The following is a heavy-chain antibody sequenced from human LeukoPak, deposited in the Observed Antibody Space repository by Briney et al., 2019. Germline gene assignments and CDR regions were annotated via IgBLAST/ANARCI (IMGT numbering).Heavy chain of an antibody. D-gene: IGHD3-3*01. J-gene: IGHJ1*01. V-gene: IGHV3-30*03. CDR1: GFTFSSYG. CDR3: ATDPQQTDTHYYDFWSGYSSVYFQH. Sequence: GGSLRLSCAASGFTFSSYGMHWVRQAPGKGLEWVAVISYDGSNKYYADSVKGRFTISRDNSKNTLYLQMNSLRAEDTAVYYCATDPQQTDTHYYDFWSGYSSVYFQHWGQGTLVTVSS. CDR2: ISYDGSNK.